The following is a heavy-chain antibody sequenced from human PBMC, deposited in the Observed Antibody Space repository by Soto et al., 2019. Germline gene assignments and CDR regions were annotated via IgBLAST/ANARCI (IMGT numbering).Heavy chain of an antibody. V-gene: IGHV1-69*13. CDR1: GGTFSSYA. D-gene: IGHD3-16*02. CDR3: ASASLLGELSPGLDAFDM. J-gene: IGHJ3*02. CDR2: IIPIFGTA. Sequence: SVKVSCKASGGTFSSYAISCVRQAPGQGLEWMGAIIPIFGTANYAQKFQGRVTITADESTSTAYMELSSLRSEDTAVYYCASASLLGELSPGLDAFDMWDQGTMVKVSS.